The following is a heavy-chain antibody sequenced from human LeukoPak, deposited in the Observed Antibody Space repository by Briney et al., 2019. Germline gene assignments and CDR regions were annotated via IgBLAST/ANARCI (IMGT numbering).Heavy chain of an antibody. CDR3: ARDLHRNTMVRVFDY. CDR2: ISSSSSYT. V-gene: IGHV3-11*05. Sequence: GGSLRLSCAASGFTLSDYYMSWIRQAPGKGLEWVSYISSSSSYTNYADSVKGRFTISRDNAKNSLYLQVNSLRAEDTAVYYCARDLHRNTMVRVFDYWGQGTLVTVSS. CDR1: GFTLSDYY. J-gene: IGHJ4*02. D-gene: IGHD3-10*01.